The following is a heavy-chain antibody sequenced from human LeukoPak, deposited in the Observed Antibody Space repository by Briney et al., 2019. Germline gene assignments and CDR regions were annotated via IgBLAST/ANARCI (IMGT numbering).Heavy chain of an antibody. CDR3: AREDCSSTSCSFVLNWFDP. Sequence: ASVKVSCKASGYTFTSYGISCVRQAPGQGLEWMGWINPNSSGTNYAQKFQGRVTMTRDTSISTAYMELSRLRSDDTAVYYCAREDCSSTSCSFVLNWFDPWGQGTLVTVSS. CDR1: GYTFTSYG. J-gene: IGHJ5*02. V-gene: IGHV1-2*02. D-gene: IGHD2-2*01. CDR2: INPNSSGT.